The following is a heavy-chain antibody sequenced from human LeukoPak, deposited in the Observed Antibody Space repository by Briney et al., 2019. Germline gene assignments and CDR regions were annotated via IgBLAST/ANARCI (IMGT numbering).Heavy chain of an antibody. CDR2: ISSSSSYI. D-gene: IGHD3-9*01. CDR1: GFTFSSYS. V-gene: IGHV3-21*04. CDR3: AKGKFGILTGDDY. J-gene: IGHJ4*02. Sequence: GGSLRPSCAASGFTFSSYSMNWVRQAPGKGLEWVSSISSSSSYIYYADSVKGRFTISRDNAKNSLYLQMNSLRAEDTAVYYCAKGKFGILTGDDYWGQGTLVTVSS.